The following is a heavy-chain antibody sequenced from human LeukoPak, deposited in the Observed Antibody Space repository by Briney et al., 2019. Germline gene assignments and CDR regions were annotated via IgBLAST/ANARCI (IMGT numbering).Heavy chain of an antibody. V-gene: IGHV3-74*01. CDR2: INSDGRSI. D-gene: IGHD1-26*01. Sequence: GGSLRLSCAASGFTFSNYWMHWVRQAPGKGLVRASRINSDGRSIIYADSVKGRFTISRDNAKNTLYLQMNSLRVEDTTVYYCARGGSPPEALGDALNIWGQGTMVTVSS. CDR1: GFTFSNYW. CDR3: ARGGSPPEALGDALNI. J-gene: IGHJ3*02.